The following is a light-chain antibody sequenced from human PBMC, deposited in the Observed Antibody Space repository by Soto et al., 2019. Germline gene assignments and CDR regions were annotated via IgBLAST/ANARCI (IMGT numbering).Light chain of an antibody. V-gene: IGKV3-15*01. J-gene: IGKJ1*01. CDR3: QQYNNWLWT. Sequence: EIVMTQSPATLSVSPGERATLSCRASQSVSSNLAWYQQKPGQAPRLLIYGASTRATGIPARFSRSGSGTEFTLTISSLQSEDFAVYYCQQYNNWLWTFGQGTKVDIK. CDR1: QSVSSN. CDR2: GAS.